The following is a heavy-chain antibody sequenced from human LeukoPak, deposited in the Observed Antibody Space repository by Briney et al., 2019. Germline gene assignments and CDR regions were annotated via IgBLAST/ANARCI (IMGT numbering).Heavy chain of an antibody. D-gene: IGHD3-10*01. Sequence: SETLSLTCTVPGGSVSSGSYYWSWIRQPPGKGLEWIGYIYYSGSTNYNPSLKSRVTISVDTSKNQFSLKLSSVTAADTAVYYCAREKLLWFGELLNWFDPWGQGTLVTVSS. CDR1: GGSVSSGSYY. J-gene: IGHJ5*02. CDR2: IYYSGST. CDR3: AREKLLWFGELLNWFDP. V-gene: IGHV4-61*01.